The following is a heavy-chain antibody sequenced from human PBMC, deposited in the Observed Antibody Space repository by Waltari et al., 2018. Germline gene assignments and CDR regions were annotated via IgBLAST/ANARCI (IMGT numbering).Heavy chain of an antibody. Sequence: QVQLLQSGGAVVQPGWSLRLSCAASGVTFSSYSMHWVRQPPGKELGWVAVISYDGSNKYYADSVKGRFTISRDNSKNTLYLQMNSLRAEDTAVYYCARDLLWFRELSPGGNWFDPWGQGTLVTVSS. CDR3: ARDLLWFRELSPGGNWFDP. CDR1: GVTFSSYS. J-gene: IGHJ5*02. D-gene: IGHD3-10*01. CDR2: ISYDGSNK. V-gene: IGHV3-30-3*01.